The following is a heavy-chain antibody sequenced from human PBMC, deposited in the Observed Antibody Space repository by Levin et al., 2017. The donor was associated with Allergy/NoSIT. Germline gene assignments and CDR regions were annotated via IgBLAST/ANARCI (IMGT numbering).Heavy chain of an antibody. J-gene: IGHJ4*02. D-gene: IGHD1-26*01. CDR1: GFTFSSYG. CDR2: IWYDGSNK. Sequence: GGSLRLSCAASGFTFSSYGMHWVRQAPGKGLEWVAVIWYDGSNKYYADSVKGRFTISRDNSKNTLYLQMNSLRAEDTAVYYCARDRTLYRGSDELGYWGQGTLVTVSS. V-gene: IGHV3-33*01. CDR3: ARDRTLYRGSDELGY.